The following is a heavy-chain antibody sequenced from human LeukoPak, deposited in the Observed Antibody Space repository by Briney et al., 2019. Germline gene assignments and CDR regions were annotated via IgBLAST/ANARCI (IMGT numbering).Heavy chain of an antibody. CDR2: INHSGST. CDR3: ARGEYSSSSWFDP. V-gene: IGHV4-34*01. CDR1: GGSISSYY. Sequence: SETLSLTCTVSGGSISSYYWSWIRQPPGKGLEWIGEINHSGSTNYNPSLKSRVTISVDTSKNQFSLKLSSVTAADTAVYYCARGEYSSSSWFDPWGQGTLVTVSS. D-gene: IGHD6-6*01. J-gene: IGHJ5*02.